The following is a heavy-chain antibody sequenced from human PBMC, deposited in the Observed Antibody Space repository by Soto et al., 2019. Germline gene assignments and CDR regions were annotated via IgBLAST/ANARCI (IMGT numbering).Heavy chain of an antibody. Sequence: QVQLVESGGGVVQPGRSLRLSCAASGFTFSSYGMHWVRQAPGKGLEWVAVISYDGSNKYYADSVKGLFTISRDNSNNTRYLHMNSLSTDDEAVYYCAKGVGVGATGGLGDYYYYYGSDFWGQGTTVTVSS. CDR2: ISYDGSNK. CDR1: GFTFSSYG. CDR3: AKGVGVGATGGLGDYYYYYGSDF. V-gene: IGHV3-30*18. J-gene: IGHJ6*02. D-gene: IGHD1-26*01.